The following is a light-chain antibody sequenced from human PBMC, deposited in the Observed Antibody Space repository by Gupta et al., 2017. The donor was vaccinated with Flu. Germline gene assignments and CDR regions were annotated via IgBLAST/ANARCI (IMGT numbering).Light chain of an antibody. Sequence: SSELTQDPAVSVALGQSVRLTCQGDSLRSSYASWYQQKPGQAPVLVIYGKNNRPSGIPNRLSGSSSGNTASLTRTGAQAEDEADYYCNSRDSSGNHVVYGGGTKLTVL. CDR1: SLRSSY. J-gene: IGLJ2*01. CDR2: GKN. V-gene: IGLV3-19*01. CDR3: NSRDSSGNHVV.